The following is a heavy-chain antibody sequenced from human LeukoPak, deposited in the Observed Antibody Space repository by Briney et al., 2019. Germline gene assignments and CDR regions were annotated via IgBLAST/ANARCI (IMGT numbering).Heavy chain of an antibody. CDR3: VGDAEGAGISVNFWFDP. Sequence: ASVKVSCKASGFTFTRYDINWVRQASGQGLEWMGWMNPNNGNTGYAQKFQGRVTMTRDTYTSTAYMELRGLRPEDTAVYYCVGDAEGAGISVNFWFDPWGQGTLVTVSS. CDR1: GFTFTRYD. CDR2: MNPNNGNT. V-gene: IGHV1-8*01. J-gene: IGHJ5*02. D-gene: IGHD1-14*01.